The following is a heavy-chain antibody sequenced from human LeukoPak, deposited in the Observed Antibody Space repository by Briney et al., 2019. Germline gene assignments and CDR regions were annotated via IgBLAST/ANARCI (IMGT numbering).Heavy chain of an antibody. J-gene: IGHJ4*02. V-gene: IGHV1-8*03. Sequence: PGASVKVSCKASGYTFTSYDINWVRQATGQGLEWMGWMNPNSGNTGYAQKFQGRVTITRNTSISTAYMELSSLRAEDTAVYYCAKSFYYDSSGLGIEYWGQGTLVTVSS. CDR1: GYTFTSYD. D-gene: IGHD3-22*01. CDR3: AKSFYYDSSGLGIEY. CDR2: MNPNSGNT.